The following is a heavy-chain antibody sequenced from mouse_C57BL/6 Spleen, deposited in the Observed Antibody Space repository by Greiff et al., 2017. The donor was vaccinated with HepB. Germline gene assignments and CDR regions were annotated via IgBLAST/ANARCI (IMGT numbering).Heavy chain of an antibody. J-gene: IGHJ1*03. V-gene: IGHV1-39*01. Sequence: VQLQQPGAELVKPGASVKISCKASGYSFTDYNMNWVKQSNGKSLEWIGVINPNYGTTSYNQKFKGKATLTVDQSSSTAYMQLNSLTSEDSAVYYCAGYYGSSYGYFDVWGTGTTVTVSS. CDR2: INPNYGTT. CDR1: GYSFTDYN. CDR3: AGYYGSSYGYFDV. D-gene: IGHD1-1*01.